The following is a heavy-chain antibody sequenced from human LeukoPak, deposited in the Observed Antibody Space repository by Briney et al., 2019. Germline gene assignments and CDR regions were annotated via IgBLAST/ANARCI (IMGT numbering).Heavy chain of an antibody. CDR2: ISYDGNNK. D-gene: IGHD6-19*01. CDR1: GFTFSSYA. CDR3: ARVDSSGWYYFDY. V-gene: IGHV3-30*04. Sequence: PGGSLRLSCAASGFTFSSYAMHWVRQAPGKGLEWVAVISYDGNNKYYADSVKGRFTISRDNSKNTLYLQMNSLRAEDTAVYYCARVDSSGWYYFDYWGQGTLVTVSS. J-gene: IGHJ4*02.